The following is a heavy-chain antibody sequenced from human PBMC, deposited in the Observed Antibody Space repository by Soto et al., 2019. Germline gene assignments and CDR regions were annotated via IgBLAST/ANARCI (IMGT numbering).Heavy chain of an antibody. J-gene: IGHJ4*02. CDR3: ARVDFGGNSYYFDY. V-gene: IGHV3-33*01. CDR2: VWFDGSNQ. CDR1: GFTFSDYG. D-gene: IGHD1-7*01. Sequence: GGSLRLSCVASGFTFSDYGIHWVRQAPDKGLEWVAVVWFDGSNQYYGDSVKGRFTISRDNSNNTVELQMNNLRAEDTAVYYCARVDFGGNSYYFDYWGQGTPVTVSS.